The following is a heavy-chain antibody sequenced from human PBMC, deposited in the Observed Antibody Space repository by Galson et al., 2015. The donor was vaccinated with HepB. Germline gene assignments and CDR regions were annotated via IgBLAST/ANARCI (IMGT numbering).Heavy chain of an antibody. CDR2: ISSSSSTI. J-gene: IGHJ6*02. D-gene: IGHD3-3*01. CDR3: ARDGVFEFYYYGMDV. Sequence: MNWVRQAPGKGLEWVSYISSSSSTIYYADSVKGRFTISRDNAKNSLYLQMNSLRAEDTAVYYRARDGVFEFYYYGMDVWGQGTTVTVSS. V-gene: IGHV3-48*01.